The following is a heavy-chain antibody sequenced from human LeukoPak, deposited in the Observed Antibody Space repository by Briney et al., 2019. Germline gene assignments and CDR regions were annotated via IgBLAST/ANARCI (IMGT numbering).Heavy chain of an antibody. J-gene: IGHJ4*02. Sequence: GGSLRLSCAASGFSVSDYSISWIRQSPGKGPESISYVMSGRGSTNYADSVKGRFTISRDNAKISVALQLDGLRADDTAVYFCTRERRGSYYAFESWGQGTLVTVSS. CDR1: GFSVSDYS. CDR2: VMSGRGST. CDR3: TRERRGSYYAFES. D-gene: IGHD3-16*01. V-gene: IGHV3-11*05.